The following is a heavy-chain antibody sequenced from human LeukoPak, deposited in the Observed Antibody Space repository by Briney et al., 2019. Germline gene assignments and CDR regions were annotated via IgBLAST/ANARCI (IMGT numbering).Heavy chain of an antibody. CDR1: GGSISSSNW. CDR2: IYHSGST. D-gene: IGHD3-9*01. J-gene: IGHJ4*02. V-gene: IGHV4-4*02. CDR3: ARDRGDILTGRNFDY. Sequence: SETLSLTCAVSGGSISSSNWWSWVRQPPGKGLEWIGEIYHSGSTNYNPSLKSRVTISVDKSKNQFSLKLSSVTAADTAVYYCARDRGDILTGRNFDYWGQGTLVTVSS.